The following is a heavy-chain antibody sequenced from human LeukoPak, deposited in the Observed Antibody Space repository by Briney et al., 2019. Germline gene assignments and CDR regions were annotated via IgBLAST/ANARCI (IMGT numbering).Heavy chain of an antibody. CDR3: AKDRPTYGSGSPIDY. D-gene: IGHD3-10*01. CDR2: VSGGGGST. V-gene: IGHV3-23*01. CDR1: GFTFSSYA. J-gene: IGHJ4*02. Sequence: GGSLRLSCAASGFTFSSYAMNWVHQAPGKGLEWVSAVSGGGGSTYYADSVKGRFTISRDNSKNTLYLQLNSLRAEDTAVYFCAKDRPTYGSGSPIDYWGQGTLVTVSS.